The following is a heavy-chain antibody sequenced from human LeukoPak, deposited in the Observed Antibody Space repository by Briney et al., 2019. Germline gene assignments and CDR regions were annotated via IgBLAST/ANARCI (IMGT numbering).Heavy chain of an antibody. CDR2: MNPNSGNT. J-gene: IGHJ4*02. V-gene: IGHV1-8*01. CDR3: ARVNKWLRTFDY. CDR1: GYTFTSYD. D-gene: IGHD5-12*01. Sequence: GASVKVSCKASGYTFTSYDINWVRQATGQGLVWMGWMNPNSGNTGYAQKFQGRVTMTRNTSISTAYMELSSLRSEDTAVYYCARVNKWLRTFDYWGQGTLVTVSS.